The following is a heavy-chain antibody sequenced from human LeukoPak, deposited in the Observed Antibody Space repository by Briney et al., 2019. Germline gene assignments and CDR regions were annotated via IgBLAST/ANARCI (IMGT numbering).Heavy chain of an antibody. D-gene: IGHD3-22*01. CDR3: AKDYDSSGYYLDY. CDR2: ISWDGGST. V-gene: IGHV3-43*01. CDR1: GFTFDDYT. Sequence: PGGSLRLSCAASGFTFDDYTMHWVRQAPGKGLEWVSLISWDGGSTYYADSVKGRFTISRDNAKNSLYLQMNSLRAEDTALYYCAKDYDSSGYYLDYWGQGTLVTVSS. J-gene: IGHJ4*02.